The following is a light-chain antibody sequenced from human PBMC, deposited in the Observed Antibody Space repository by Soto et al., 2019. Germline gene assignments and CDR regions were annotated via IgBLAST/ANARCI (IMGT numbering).Light chain of an antibody. CDR3: AAWDDSLSGVV. CDR2: RNN. Sequence: QSVLTQPPSVSGTPGQRVIISCSGSTSNIGANPVNWYQQLPGTAPKLLIYRNNQRPSGVPDRFSGSKSGTSASLAISGLRSEDEADFYCAAWDDSLSGVVFGGGTKLTVL. V-gene: IGLV1-47*01. CDR1: TSNIGANP. J-gene: IGLJ2*01.